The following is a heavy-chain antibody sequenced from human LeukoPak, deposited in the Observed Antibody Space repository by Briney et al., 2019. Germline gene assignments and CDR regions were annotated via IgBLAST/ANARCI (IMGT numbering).Heavy chain of an antibody. CDR2: ISGSGGST. CDR3: ARDISSSGWTTNDAFDI. V-gene: IGHV3-23*01. J-gene: IGHJ3*02. Sequence: GGSLRLSCAASGFTFSSYGMSWVRQAPGKGLEWVSAISGSGGSTYYADSVKGRFTTSRDNSKNTLYLQMNSLRAEDTAVYYCARDISSSGWTTNDAFDIWGQGTMVTVSS. D-gene: IGHD6-19*01. CDR1: GFTFSSYG.